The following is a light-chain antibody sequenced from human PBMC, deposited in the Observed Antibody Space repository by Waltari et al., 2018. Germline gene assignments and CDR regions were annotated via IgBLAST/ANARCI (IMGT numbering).Light chain of an antibody. CDR3: QVWDTGSDHPVI. CDR2: DNS. V-gene: IGLV3-21*02. Sequence: VLTQPPSVSAAPGQTARLTCGGDTIGTKTMHWYQQRPGQAPGLVVDDNSGGPSGMPGRFSGSNSGNTAILTISRVEAGDEADFYCQVWDTGSDHPVIFGGGTKLTVL. J-gene: IGLJ2*01. CDR1: TIGTKT.